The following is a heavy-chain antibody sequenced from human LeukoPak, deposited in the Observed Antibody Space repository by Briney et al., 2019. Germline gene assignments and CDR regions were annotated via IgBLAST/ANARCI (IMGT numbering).Heavy chain of an antibody. CDR2: INAGNGNT. CDR3: ARVGSGFNFDY. D-gene: IGHD3-3*01. Sequence: ASVKVSCKASGYTFTSYAMHWVRQAPGQRLEWMGWINAGNGNTKYSQKFQGRVTITRDTSASTAYMELSSLRSEDTVVYYCARVGSGFNFDYWGQGTLVTVSS. V-gene: IGHV1-3*01. J-gene: IGHJ4*02. CDR1: GYTFTSYA.